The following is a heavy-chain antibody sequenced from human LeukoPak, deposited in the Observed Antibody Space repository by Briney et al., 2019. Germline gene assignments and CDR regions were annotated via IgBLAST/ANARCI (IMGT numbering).Heavy chain of an antibody. Sequence: GGSLRLSCAASGFTFSSHSMTWVRQAPGKGLEWVSGISGSGDSTHYADSVKGRFTISRDDSKTTLYLQMNSLRAEDAAVYYCAKGYGSSVYASFDWWGQGTLVTVSS. J-gene: IGHJ4*02. CDR1: GFTFSSHS. V-gene: IGHV3-23*01. D-gene: IGHD3-22*01. CDR3: AKGYGSSVYASFDW. CDR2: ISGSGDST.